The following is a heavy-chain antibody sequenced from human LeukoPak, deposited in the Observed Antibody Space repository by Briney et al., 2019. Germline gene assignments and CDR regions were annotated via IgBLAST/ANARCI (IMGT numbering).Heavy chain of an antibody. CDR1: GGSMSSFY. CDR2: MYHSGST. Sequence: SETLSLTCTVSGGSMSSFYWSWIRQPPGKGLEWIGYMYHSGSTNYNPSLKSRVTISVDTSKNQFSLKLSSVTAADTAVYYCARRRLDIVVVPAALGDYYYMDVWGKGTTVTVSS. J-gene: IGHJ6*03. V-gene: IGHV4-59*01. CDR3: ARRRLDIVVVPAALGDYYYMDV. D-gene: IGHD2-2*03.